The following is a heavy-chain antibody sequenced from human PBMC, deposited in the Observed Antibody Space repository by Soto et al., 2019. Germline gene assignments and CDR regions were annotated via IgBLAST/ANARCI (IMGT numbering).Heavy chain of an antibody. CDR1: GFTFSDYY. Sequence: GGSLRLSCAASGFTFSDYYMSLIRQAPGKGLEWVSYISCSSSCTNYADSVKGRFTISRDNAKNSLYLQMNSLRAEDTALYYCARGDPRYYYGSGSYYYLDYWGQGTLVTVSS. V-gene: IGHV3-11*03. D-gene: IGHD3-10*01. CDR2: ISCSSSCT. CDR3: ARGDPRYYYGSGSYYYLDY. J-gene: IGHJ4*02.